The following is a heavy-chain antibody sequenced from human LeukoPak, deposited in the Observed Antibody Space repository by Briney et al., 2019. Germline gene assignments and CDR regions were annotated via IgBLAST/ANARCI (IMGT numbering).Heavy chain of an antibody. V-gene: IGHV3-30*18. CDR2: ISYDGSNK. D-gene: IGHD6-13*01. CDR3: AKERIAAAGFDY. Sequence: PGGSLRLSCAASGFTFSSYGMHWVRQAPGKGLEWVAVISYDGSNKYYADSVKGRFTISRDNSKNTLYLQMNSLRAGDTAVYYCAKERIAAAGFDYWGQGTLVTVSS. CDR1: GFTFSSYG. J-gene: IGHJ4*02.